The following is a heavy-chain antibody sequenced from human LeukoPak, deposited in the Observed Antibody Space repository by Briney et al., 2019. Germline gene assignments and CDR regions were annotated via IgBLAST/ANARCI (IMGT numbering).Heavy chain of an antibody. Sequence: PGGSLRLSCAASGFTLSSYWMHWVRQAPGKGLVWVSRINSDGTTTYADSVKGRFTISRDNAKNTLYLQMNRLRAEDTALYYCASAYYYRLPDWGQGTLVTVSS. CDR3: ASAYYYRLPD. V-gene: IGHV3-74*01. J-gene: IGHJ4*02. D-gene: IGHD3-10*01. CDR1: GFTLSSYW. CDR2: INSDGTT.